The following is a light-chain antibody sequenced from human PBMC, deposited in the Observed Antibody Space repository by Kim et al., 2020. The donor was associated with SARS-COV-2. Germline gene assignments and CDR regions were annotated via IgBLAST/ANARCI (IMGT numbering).Light chain of an antibody. CDR1: QTVTTY. CDR2: SSS. CDR3: QQGYDTPRT. J-gene: IGKJ1*01. V-gene: IGKV1-39*01. Sequence: DIQLTQSPSALSASVGDRIRITCHTSQTVTTYLNWYQHKSGTAPKLLIYSSSTLQSGVPSRFGGSGSGTDFTLTISGLQPEDFATYYCQQGYDTPRTFGQGTKVDIK.